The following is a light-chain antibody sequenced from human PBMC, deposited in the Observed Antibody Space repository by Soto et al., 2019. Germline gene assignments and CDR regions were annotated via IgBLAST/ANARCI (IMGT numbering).Light chain of an antibody. V-gene: IGLV2-14*01. CDR3: RSYTSSSTPYV. CDR1: SSDVGGYNY. J-gene: IGLJ1*01. CDR2: DVS. Sequence: QSVLTQPASVSGSPGQSITISCTGTSSDVGGYNYVSWYQQHPGKAPKLMIYDVSNRPSGVSNRFSGSKSGNTASLTISGRQAEDEADYYCRSYTSSSTPYVFGTGTKVTVL.